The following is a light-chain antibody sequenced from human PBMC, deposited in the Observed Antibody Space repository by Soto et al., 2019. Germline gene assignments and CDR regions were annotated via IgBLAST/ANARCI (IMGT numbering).Light chain of an antibody. CDR1: SSDVGGYNY. V-gene: IGLV2-14*01. J-gene: IGLJ1*01. CDR2: DVS. Sequence: SVLTQPASVSGAPGQSITISCTGTSSDVGGYNYVSWYQQYPGKAPKLMIYDVSNRPSGISNRFSGSKSVNTASLTIFGLLAEDEADYYCSSWTSSSTYVFGTGTKVTVL. CDR3: SSWTSSSTYV.